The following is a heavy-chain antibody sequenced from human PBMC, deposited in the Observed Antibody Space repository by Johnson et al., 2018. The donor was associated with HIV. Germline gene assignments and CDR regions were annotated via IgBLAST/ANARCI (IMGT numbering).Heavy chain of an antibody. J-gene: IGHJ3*02. CDR3: ARVLNARPQWALDI. CDR2: INWNGGST. Sequence: VQLVESGGGVVRPGGSLRLSCATSGFIFNDHGMTWVRQVPGKGLEWVSGINWNGGSTGYADSVKGRFTISRDNARNFLYLQMNSVRAEDTALYFCARVLNARPQWALDIWGQGTMVTVSS. V-gene: IGHV3-20*04. D-gene: IGHD5-24*01. CDR1: GFIFNDHG.